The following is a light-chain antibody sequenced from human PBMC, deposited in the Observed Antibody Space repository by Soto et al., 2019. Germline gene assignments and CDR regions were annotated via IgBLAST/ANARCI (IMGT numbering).Light chain of an antibody. Sequence: QSVLTQPASVSGSPGQSITISCTGTSSDVGSYNLVSWYQQHPGKAPKLMIYEASKRPSGVSNRFSGSKSGNTASLTISGLQAEDEADYYCCSYAGSVMVFGGGTKVTVL. CDR1: SSDVGSYNL. V-gene: IGLV2-23*01. J-gene: IGLJ2*01. CDR2: EAS. CDR3: CSYAGSVMV.